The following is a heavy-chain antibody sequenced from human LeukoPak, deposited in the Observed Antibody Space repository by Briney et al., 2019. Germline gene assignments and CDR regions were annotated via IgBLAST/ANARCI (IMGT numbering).Heavy chain of an antibody. CDR3: ARVFWGYDSSGYYPYYFDY. CDR1: GVSISSFY. CDR2: IYYSGST. V-gene: IGHV4-59*01. J-gene: IGHJ4*02. D-gene: IGHD3-22*01. Sequence: PSETLSLTCSVSGVSISSFYWSWIRQPPGKGLEWIGYIYYSGSTNYNPSLKGRVTISVDTSKNQFSLKLSSVTAADTAVYYCARVFWGYDSSGYYPYYFDYWGQGTLVTVSS.